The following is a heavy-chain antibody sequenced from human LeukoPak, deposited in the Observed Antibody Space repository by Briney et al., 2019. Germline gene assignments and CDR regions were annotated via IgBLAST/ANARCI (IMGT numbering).Heavy chain of an antibody. CDR3: ARGSDSSDGY. V-gene: IGHV4-30-4*08. CDR1: GGSISSGDYY. D-gene: IGHD6-19*01. Sequence: SETLSLTCTVSGGSISSGDYYWSWIRQPPGKGLEWIGYIYYSGSTYYNPSLKSRVTISVDTSKNQFSLKLSSVTAADTAVCYCARGSDSSDGYWGQGTLVTASS. J-gene: IGHJ4*02. CDR2: IYYSGST.